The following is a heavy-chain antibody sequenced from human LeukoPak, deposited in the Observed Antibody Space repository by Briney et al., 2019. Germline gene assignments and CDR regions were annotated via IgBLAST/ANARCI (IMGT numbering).Heavy chain of an antibody. CDR3: ARDRLSRHDY. V-gene: IGHV3-7*01. J-gene: IGHJ4*02. D-gene: IGHD2-2*01. Sequence: GGSLRLSCAASGITFSSYWMGWVRQVRQAPGKGLEWVANINQDGSKKYYVDSVKGRFTISRDNATNSLNLQMNSLRAEDTAVYYCARDRLSRHDYWGQGILVTVSS. CDR2: INQDGSKK. CDR1: GITFSSYW.